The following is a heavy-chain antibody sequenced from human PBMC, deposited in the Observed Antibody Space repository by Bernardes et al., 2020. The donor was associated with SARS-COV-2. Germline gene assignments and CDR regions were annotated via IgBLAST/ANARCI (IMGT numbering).Heavy chain of an antibody. V-gene: IGHV4-59*01. D-gene: IGHD1-26*01. CDR3: AREKFRDNDSWELPVPYGMDV. Sequence: SETLSLTCTVSGGSISSYYWSWIRQPPGKGLEWIGYIYYSGSTNYNPSLKSRVTISVDTSKNQFSLKLSSVTAADTAVYYCAREKFRDNDSWELPVPYGMDVWGQGTTVTVSS. CDR2: IYYSGST. CDR1: GGSISSYY. J-gene: IGHJ6*02.